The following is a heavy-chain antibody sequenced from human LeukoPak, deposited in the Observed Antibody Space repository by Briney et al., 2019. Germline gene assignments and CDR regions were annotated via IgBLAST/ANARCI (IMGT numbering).Heavy chain of an antibody. D-gene: IGHD6-19*01. CDR3: ARHAQWLGFPFDY. Sequence: LETLSLTCAVYGGSFSGYYWSWIRQPPGKGLEWIGEINHSGSTNYNPSLKSRVTISVDTSKNQFSLKLSSVTAADTAVYYCARHAQWLGFPFDYWGQGTLVTVSS. CDR2: INHSGST. J-gene: IGHJ4*02. V-gene: IGHV4-34*01. CDR1: GGSFSGYY.